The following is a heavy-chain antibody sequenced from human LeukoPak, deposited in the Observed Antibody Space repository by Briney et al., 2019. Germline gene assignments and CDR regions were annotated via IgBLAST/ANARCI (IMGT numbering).Heavy chain of an antibody. Sequence: ASVKVSCKTSGYTFTDFYMHWVRQAPGQGLEWMGWINPNSGGTNYAQKFQGRVTMTRDTSISTAYMELSRLRSDDTAVYYCARRNGYCSGGSCFFSWFDPWGQGTLVTVSS. CDR3: ARRNGYCSGGSCFFSWFDP. CDR2: INPNSGGT. CDR1: GYTFTDFY. V-gene: IGHV1-2*02. D-gene: IGHD2-15*01. J-gene: IGHJ5*02.